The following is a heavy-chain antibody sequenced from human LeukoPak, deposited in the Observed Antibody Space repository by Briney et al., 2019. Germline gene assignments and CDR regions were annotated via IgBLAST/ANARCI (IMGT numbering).Heavy chain of an antibody. CDR2: IFGGGST. Sequence: GGSLRLSCAASGFTFSSYSMNWVRQAPGKGLEWVSVIFGGGSTYYADSVEGRFTISRDDSKNTLYLQMNSLRVEDTAVYYCARLIAASNVWGQGTLVTVSS. CDR1: GFTFSSYS. CDR3: ARLIAASNV. V-gene: IGHV3-66*02. J-gene: IGHJ4*02. D-gene: IGHD6-13*01.